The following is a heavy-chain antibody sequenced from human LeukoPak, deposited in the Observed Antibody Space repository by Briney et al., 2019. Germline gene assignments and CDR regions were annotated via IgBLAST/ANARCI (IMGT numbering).Heavy chain of an antibody. CDR3: ARDLESKSSGWYSNNYYGMDV. CDR1: GFTVSSNY. Sequence: PGGSLRLSCAASGFTVSSNYMSWVRQAPGKGLEWVSVIYSGGSTYYADSVKGRFTISRDNSKNTLYLQMNSLRAEDTAVYYCARDLESKSSGWYSNNYYGMDVWGQGTTVTVSS. J-gene: IGHJ6*02. V-gene: IGHV3-66*01. D-gene: IGHD6-19*01. CDR2: IYSGGST.